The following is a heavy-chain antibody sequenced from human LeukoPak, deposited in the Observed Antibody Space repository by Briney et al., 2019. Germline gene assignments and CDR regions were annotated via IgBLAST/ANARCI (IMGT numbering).Heavy chain of an antibody. CDR2: ISSGSTTI. J-gene: IGHJ5*02. Sequence: GGSLRLSCAASGFTFSNYHLIWVRQAPGRGLEWVAYISSGSTTIYYTDSVKGRFTISRDDAKNSLYLQMNSLRDDDTAVYYCAALCSGASCDNHWGQGTLVTISS. CDR1: GFTFSNYH. CDR3: AALCSGASCDNH. V-gene: IGHV3-48*02. D-gene: IGHD2-15*01.